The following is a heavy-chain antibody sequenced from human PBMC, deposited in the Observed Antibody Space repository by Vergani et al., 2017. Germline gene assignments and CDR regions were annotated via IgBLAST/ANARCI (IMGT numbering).Heavy chain of an antibody. J-gene: IGHJ4*02. V-gene: IGHV5-51*01. D-gene: IGHD3-22*01. Sequence: EVQLVQSGTEVKKPGESLKISCQISGYSFTNYWIGWVRQMPGKGLDWMGIIHPADSATRYSPSFQGQVTISVDKSISTAYLQRSSLRASDSAMYYCARLYGRDSSGSKYFDYWGQGTLVTVSS. CDR2: IHPADSAT. CDR3: ARLYGRDSSGSKYFDY. CDR1: GYSFTNYW.